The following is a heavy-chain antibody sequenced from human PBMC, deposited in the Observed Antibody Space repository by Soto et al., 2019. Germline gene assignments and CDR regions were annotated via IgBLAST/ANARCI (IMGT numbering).Heavy chain of an antibody. CDR2: ISGSGDST. D-gene: IGHD1-1*01. CDR3: AKANSLTPSSRGTRSVMDV. CDR1: GFTFSTYA. J-gene: IGHJ6*02. Sequence: GGSLRLSCAASGFTFSTYAMNWVRQAPGKGLEWVSGISGSGDSTYYADSVKGRFTISRDNSKNTLCLQMNSLRVEDTAVYYCAKANSLTPSSRGTRSVMDVWGQGTTVTVSS. V-gene: IGHV3-23*01.